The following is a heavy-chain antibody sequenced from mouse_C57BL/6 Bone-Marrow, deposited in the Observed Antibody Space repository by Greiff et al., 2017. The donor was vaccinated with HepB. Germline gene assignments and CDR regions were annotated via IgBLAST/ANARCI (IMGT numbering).Heavy chain of an antibody. CDR1: GFSLTSYG. V-gene: IGHV2-2*01. Sequence: VQVVESGPGLVQPSQSLSITCTFSGFSLTSYGVHWVRQSPGKGLEWLGVIWSGGSTDYNAAFISRLSISKDNSKSQVFFKMNSLQADDTAIYYCARNFWYGSSHYYAMDYWGQGTSVTVSS. CDR3: ARNFWYGSSHYYAMDY. D-gene: IGHD1-1*01. CDR2: IWSGGST. J-gene: IGHJ4*01.